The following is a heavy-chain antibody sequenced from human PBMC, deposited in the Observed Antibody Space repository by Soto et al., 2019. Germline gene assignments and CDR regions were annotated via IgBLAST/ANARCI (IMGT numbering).Heavy chain of an antibody. J-gene: IGHJ4*02. CDR2: IYYSGST. CDR1: VGSIISGGYY. D-gene: IGHD5-18*01. CDR3: ARAHTAMAHFDY. V-gene: IGHV4-31*03. Sequence: SETLSLTCTFSVGSIISGGYYWSWIRQHPGKGLEWIGYIYYSGSTYYNPSLKSRVTISVDTSKNQFSLKLSSVTAADTAVYYCARAHTAMAHFDYWGQGTLVTVSS.